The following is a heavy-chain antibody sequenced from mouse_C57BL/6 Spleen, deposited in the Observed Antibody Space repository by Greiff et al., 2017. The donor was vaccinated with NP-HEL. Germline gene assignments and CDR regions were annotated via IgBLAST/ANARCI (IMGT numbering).Heavy chain of an antibody. CDR1: GFTFSDYY. J-gene: IGHJ1*03. CDR3: ARDDYGSSYYWYFDV. V-gene: IGHV5-16*01. D-gene: IGHD1-1*01. CDR2: INYDGSST. Sequence: EVKLMESEGGLVQPGSSMKLSCTASGFTFSDYYMAWVRQVPEKGLEWVANINYDGSSTYYLDSLKSRFIISRDNAKNILYLQMSSLKSEDTATYDCARDDYGSSYYWYFDVWGTGTTVTVSS.